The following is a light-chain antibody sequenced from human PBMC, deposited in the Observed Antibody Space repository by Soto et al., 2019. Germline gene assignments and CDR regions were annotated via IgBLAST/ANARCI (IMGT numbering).Light chain of an antibody. J-gene: IGKJ1*01. CDR2: GAS. V-gene: IGKV3-20*01. CDR3: QQYGSSYPWT. CDR1: QSVSSNY. Sequence: EIVLTQSPGTLSLSPGERATLSCRASQSVSSNYLAWSQQKPGQAPRLLIYGASSRATGIPDRFSGSGSGTDFTLTIRRLEPEDFAVYYCQQYGSSYPWTFGQGTKVEIK.